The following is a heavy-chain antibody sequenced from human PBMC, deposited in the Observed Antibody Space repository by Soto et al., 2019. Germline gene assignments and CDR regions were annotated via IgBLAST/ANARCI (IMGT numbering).Heavy chain of an antibody. D-gene: IGHD3-10*01. CDR1: GGTFSSYT. CDR3: ARSPRAVRDYYYYMDV. V-gene: IGHV1-69*02. Sequence: ASVKVSCKASGGTFSSYTISWVRQAPGQGLEWMGRIIPILGIANYAQKFQGRVTITADKSTSTAYMELSSLRSEDTAVYYCARSPRAVRDYYYYMDVWGKGTTVTVSS. CDR2: IIPILGIA. J-gene: IGHJ6*03.